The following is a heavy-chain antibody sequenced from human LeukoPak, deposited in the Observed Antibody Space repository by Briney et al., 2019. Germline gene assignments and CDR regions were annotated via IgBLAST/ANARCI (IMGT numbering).Heavy chain of an antibody. CDR2: IIPIFGTA. V-gene: IGHV1-69*06. Sequence: SVKVSCKASGGTFSSYAISWVRQAPGQGLEWMGRIIPIFGTANYAQKFQGRVTITADKSTSTAYMELSSLRSEDTAVYYCARTAIKGPYYYMDVWGNGTTVTVSS. CDR1: GGTFSSYA. CDR3: ARTAIKGPYYYMDV. J-gene: IGHJ6*03.